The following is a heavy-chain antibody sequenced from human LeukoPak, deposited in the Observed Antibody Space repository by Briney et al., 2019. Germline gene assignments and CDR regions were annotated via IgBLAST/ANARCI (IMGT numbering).Heavy chain of an antibody. D-gene: IGHD3-22*01. V-gene: IGHV4-61*01. Sequence: SETLSLTCTVSGGSVSSGSYYWSWIRQPPGKGLEWIWEINHSGRTNYNPSLKSRVTISVDTSKNQFSLKLSSVTAADTAVYYCARPYDSSGYYYFHWGQGTLVTVSS. CDR2: INHSGRT. CDR3: ARPYDSSGYYYFH. CDR1: GGSVSSGSYY. J-gene: IGHJ4*02.